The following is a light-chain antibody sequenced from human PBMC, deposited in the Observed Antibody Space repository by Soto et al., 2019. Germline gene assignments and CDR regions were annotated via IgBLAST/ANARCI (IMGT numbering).Light chain of an antibody. CDR2: EVT. Sequence: QSALTQPASVSGSPGQSIAISCTGTRSDVGAYNYVSWYQQHPGKAPKLMISEVTNRPSGDSDRFSGSKSGNTASLTISGLQAEDEADYYCSSFTSRFTFVFGTGTKVTVL. J-gene: IGLJ1*01. V-gene: IGLV2-14*01. CDR1: RSDVGAYNY. CDR3: SSFTSRFTFV.